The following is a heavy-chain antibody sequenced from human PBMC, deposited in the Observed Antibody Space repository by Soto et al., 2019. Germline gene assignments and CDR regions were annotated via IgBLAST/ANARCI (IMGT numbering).Heavy chain of an antibody. J-gene: IGHJ4*02. Sequence: PSETLSLTCTVSGGSISSYYWSWIRQPPGKGLEWIGYIYYSGSTNYNPSLKSRVTISVDTSKNQFSLKLSSVTAADTAVYYCARIRSSGYYFPFDYWGQGTLVTVS. CDR1: GGSISSYY. CDR3: ARIRSSGYYFPFDY. CDR2: IYYSGST. V-gene: IGHV4-59*01. D-gene: IGHD3-22*01.